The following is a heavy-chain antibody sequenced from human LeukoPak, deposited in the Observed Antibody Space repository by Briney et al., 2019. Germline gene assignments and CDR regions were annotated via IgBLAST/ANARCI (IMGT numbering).Heavy chain of an antibody. J-gene: IGHJ4*02. CDR1: GFTFSSYA. CDR2: ISSNGGGT. CDR3: VSRDGYNYNY. Sequence: GGSLRLSCSASGFTFSSYAMHWVRHAPGKGLEYVSAISSNGGGTYYADSVKGRFTISRDNSKNTLNLQMTSLRPDDTALYYCVSRDGYNYNYWGQGTLVTVSS. V-gene: IGHV3-64D*06. D-gene: IGHD5-24*01.